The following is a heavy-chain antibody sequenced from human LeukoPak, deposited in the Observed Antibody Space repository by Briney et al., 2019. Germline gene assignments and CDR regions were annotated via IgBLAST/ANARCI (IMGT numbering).Heavy chain of an antibody. CDR3: ARVIKEPSALLWFGELFRFDP. V-gene: IGHV1-2*06. J-gene: IGHJ5*02. D-gene: IGHD3-10*01. Sequence: ASVKVSCKASGYTFTGYYMHWVLQAPGQGLEWMGRINPNSGGANYAQKFQGRVTMTRDTSIRTAYMELSRLRSDDTAVYYCARVIKEPSALLWFGELFRFDPWGQGTLVTVSS. CDR1: GYTFTGYY. CDR2: INPNSGGA.